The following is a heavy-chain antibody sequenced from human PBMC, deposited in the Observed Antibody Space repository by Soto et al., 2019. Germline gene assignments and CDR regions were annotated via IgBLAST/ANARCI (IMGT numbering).Heavy chain of an antibody. CDR2: ISYDGSNK. Sequence: SLRLSCAASGFTFSSYGMHWVRQAPGKGLEWVAVISYDGSNKYYADSVKGRFTISRDNSKNTLYLQMNSLRAEDTAVYYCAKAPITPSIGARVVAATYFDYWGQGTLVTVSS. CDR1: GFTFSSYG. D-gene: IGHD2-15*01. V-gene: IGHV3-30*18. CDR3: AKAPITPSIGARVVAATYFDY. J-gene: IGHJ4*02.